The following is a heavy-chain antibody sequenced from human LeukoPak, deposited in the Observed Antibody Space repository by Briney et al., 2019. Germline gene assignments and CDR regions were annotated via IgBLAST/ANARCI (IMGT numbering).Heavy chain of an antibody. CDR3: ARVRNERTDYYYYGMDV. J-gene: IGHJ6*04. D-gene: IGHD1-1*01. V-gene: IGHV1-69*06. CDR2: IIPILGTA. Sequence: SVKVSCKASGGTFSSYTISWVRQAPGQGRDWKGGIIPILGTANYAQKFQGRVTITADKSTSTAYMELSSLRSEDTAVYYCARVRNERTDYYYYGMDVWGKGTTVTVSS. CDR1: GGTFSSYT.